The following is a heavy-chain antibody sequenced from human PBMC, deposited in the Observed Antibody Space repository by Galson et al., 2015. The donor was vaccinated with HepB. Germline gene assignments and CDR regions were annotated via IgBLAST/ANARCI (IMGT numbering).Heavy chain of an antibody. CDR3: ARDHPDYYDSRGYHDAFDI. D-gene: IGHD3-22*01. Sequence: SVKVSCKASGYTFTSYGISWVRQAPGQGLEWMGWISAYNGNTNYAQKLQGRVTMTTDPSTSTAYMELRSLRSDDTAVYYCARDHPDYYDSRGYHDAFDIWRQGTMVTVSS. V-gene: IGHV1-18*01. CDR1: GYTFTSYG. J-gene: IGHJ3*02. CDR2: ISAYNGNT.